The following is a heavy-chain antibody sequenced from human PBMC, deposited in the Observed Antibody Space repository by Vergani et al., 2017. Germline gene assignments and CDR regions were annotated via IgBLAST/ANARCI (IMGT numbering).Heavy chain of an antibody. CDR3: ARATTGPYYVDY. CDR2: IDWDDDK. V-gene: IGHV2-70*04. D-gene: IGHD1-14*01. Sequence: QVTLKESGPALVKPTQTLTLTCTFSGFSLSTSGMRVSWIRQPPGKALEWLARIDWDDDKFYSTSLKTRLTISKDTSKNQVVLTMTNMDPVDTATYYCARATTGPYYVDYWGQGTLVTVSS. J-gene: IGHJ4*02. CDR1: GFSLSTSGMR.